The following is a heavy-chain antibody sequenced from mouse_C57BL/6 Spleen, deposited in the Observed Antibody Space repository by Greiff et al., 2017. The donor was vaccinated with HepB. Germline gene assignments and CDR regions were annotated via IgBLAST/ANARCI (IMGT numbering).Heavy chain of an antibody. Sequence: QVQLQQPGAELVRPGSSVKLSCKASGYTFTSYWMDWVKQRPGQGLEWIGNIYPSDSETHYNQKFKDKATLTVDKSSSTAYMQLSSLTSEDSAVYYCARRGITTDWYFDVWGTGTTVTVSS. CDR1: GYTFTSYW. V-gene: IGHV1-61*01. CDR3: ARRGITTDWYFDV. CDR2: IYPSDSET. D-gene: IGHD1-1*01. J-gene: IGHJ1*03.